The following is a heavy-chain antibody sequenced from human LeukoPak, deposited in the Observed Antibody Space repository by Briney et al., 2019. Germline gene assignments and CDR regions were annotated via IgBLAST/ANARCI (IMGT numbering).Heavy chain of an antibody. CDR1: GGSFSGYY. Sequence: SETLSLTCAVYGGSFSGYYWSWIRQPPGKGLEWIGEINHSGSTNYNPSLESRVTISVDTSKNQFSLKLSSVAAADTAVYYCARGLAAAGRVFDYWGQGTLVTVSS. D-gene: IGHD6-13*01. CDR2: INHSGST. V-gene: IGHV4-34*01. CDR3: ARGLAAAGRVFDY. J-gene: IGHJ4*02.